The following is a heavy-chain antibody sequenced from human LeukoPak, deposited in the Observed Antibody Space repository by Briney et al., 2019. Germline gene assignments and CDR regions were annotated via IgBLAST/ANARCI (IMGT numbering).Heavy chain of an antibody. J-gene: IGHJ5*02. CDR1: GGSLSSYY. V-gene: IGHV4-4*07. D-gene: IGHD3-9*01. Sequence: SETLSLTCTVSGGSLSSYYWSWIRQPAGKGLKWIGRIYTSGSTNYNPSLKSRVTISVDTSKNQFSLKLSSVTAADTAVYYCARNKYDILTGYFRRNNWFDPWGQGTLVTVSS. CDR3: ARNKYDILTGYFRRNNWFDP. CDR2: IYTSGST.